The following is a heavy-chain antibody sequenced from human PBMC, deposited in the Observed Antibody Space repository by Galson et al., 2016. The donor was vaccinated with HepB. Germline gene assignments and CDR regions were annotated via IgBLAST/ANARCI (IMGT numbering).Heavy chain of an antibody. J-gene: IGHJ6*02. Sequence: PALVKPTQTLTLTCTFSGFSLSNSGMCVSWIRQPPGKALEWPALIDWDANKYYSPSLRTRLTISKDTSKNQVVLTMTNMDPADTATYYCARTQKKNDDFWGGYRYYYGVDVWGRGTTVTVSS. CDR2: IDWDANK. V-gene: IGHV2-70*01. CDR1: GFSLSNSGMC. CDR3: ARTQKKNDDFWGGYRYYYGVDV. D-gene: IGHD3-3*01.